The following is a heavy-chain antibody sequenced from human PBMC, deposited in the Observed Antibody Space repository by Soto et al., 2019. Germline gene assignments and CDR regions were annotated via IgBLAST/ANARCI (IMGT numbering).Heavy chain of an antibody. D-gene: IGHD4-17*01. CDR3: VREREFMVTTAHFDF. CDR2: INSDGSGT. Sequence: EVQLVESGGGLVQPGGSLRLSCAASGFTFSSYWMHWVRQAPGKGLVWVSRINSDGSGTTYADSVKGRFTISRDNAKNTLNLQMTSLRGEDTAVYYCVREREFMVTTAHFDFWGQGTLVTVSS. V-gene: IGHV3-74*01. CDR1: GFTFSSYW. J-gene: IGHJ4*02.